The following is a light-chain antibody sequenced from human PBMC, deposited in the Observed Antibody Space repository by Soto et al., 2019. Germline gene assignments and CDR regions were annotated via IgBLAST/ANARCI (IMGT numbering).Light chain of an antibody. J-gene: IGKJ4*01. CDR3: QQYDNLPFT. V-gene: IGKV1-33*01. CDR1: QDVSNY. Sequence: DIPMTQSPSSLSASVGVRVTITCQASQDVSNYLSWYQQKPGKAPKLLIYGASNLETRVPLRFSRSGSGTHFSFTISSLQPEDIATYYCQQYDNLPFTFGGGSNVEIK. CDR2: GAS.